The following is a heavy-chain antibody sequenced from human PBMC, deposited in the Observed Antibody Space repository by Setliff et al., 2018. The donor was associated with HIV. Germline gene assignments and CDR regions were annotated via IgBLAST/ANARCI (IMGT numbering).Heavy chain of an antibody. CDR1: GYSISSGYY. J-gene: IGHJ6*03. Sequence: LTCAVSGYSISSGYYWGWIRQPPGKGLEWIGSIYHSGSTYYNPSLKSRFTISVDTSKNQFSLKLSSVTAADTAVYYCARHRDSSGWYGDYYYYMDVWGKGTTVTVSS. CDR2: IYHSGST. CDR3: ARHRDSSGWYGDYYYYMDV. V-gene: IGHV4-38-2*01. D-gene: IGHD6-19*01.